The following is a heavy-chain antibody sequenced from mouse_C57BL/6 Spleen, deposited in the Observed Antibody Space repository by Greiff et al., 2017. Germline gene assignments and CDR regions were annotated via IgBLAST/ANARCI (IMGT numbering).Heavy chain of an antibody. CDR3: AREGTGDFDV. Sequence: VMLVESGPGLVQPSQSLSITCTVSGFSLTSYGVHWVRQSPGKGLEWLGVIWSGGSTDYNAAFISRLSISKDNSKSQVFFKMNSLQADDTAIYYCAREGTGDFDVWGTGTTVTVSS. CDR1: GFSLTSYG. J-gene: IGHJ1*03. D-gene: IGHD1-1*02. V-gene: IGHV2-2*01. CDR2: IWSGGST.